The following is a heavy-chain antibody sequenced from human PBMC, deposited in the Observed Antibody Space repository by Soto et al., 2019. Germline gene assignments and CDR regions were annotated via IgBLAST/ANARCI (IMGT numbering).Heavy chain of an antibody. Sequence: GGSLRLSCAASGFTFNNYPMHWVRQAPGKGLEWVAVISYDGSNKFYADSVKGRFTISRDNSKNTLYLQMNSLRAEDTAVYYCARDNSAKGGAFDPWGQGTLVTVSS. J-gene: IGHJ5*02. CDR1: GFTFNNYP. CDR3: ARDNSAKGGAFDP. CDR2: ISYDGSNK. V-gene: IGHV3-30-3*01. D-gene: IGHD3-10*01.